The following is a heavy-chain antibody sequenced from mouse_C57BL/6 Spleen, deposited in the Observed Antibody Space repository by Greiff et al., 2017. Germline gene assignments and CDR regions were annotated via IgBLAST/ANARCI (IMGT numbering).Heavy chain of an antibody. Sequence: VQLQQSGAELARPGASVKLSCKASGYTFTSYGISWVKQRNGQGLEWIGEIYPRSGNTYYNEKFKGKATLTADKSSSTAYMELRSLTSEDSAVLFCARSDYDSSNWYVGGWGTGTTVTVSS. CDR3: ARSDYDSSNWYVGG. V-gene: IGHV1-81*01. CDR2: IYPRSGNT. CDR1: GYTFTSYG. J-gene: IGHJ1*03. D-gene: IGHD1-1*01.